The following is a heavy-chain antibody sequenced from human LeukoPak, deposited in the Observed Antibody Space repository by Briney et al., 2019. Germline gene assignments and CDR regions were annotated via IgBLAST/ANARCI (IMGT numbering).Heavy chain of an antibody. CDR2: VSYSGST. D-gene: IGHD6-19*01. CDR3: ARYYSSGWYGFDY. CDR1: GGSISSYY. Sequence: SETLSLTCTASGGSISSYYWSWIRQPPGKGLEWIGYVSYSGSTNYKPSLLSRITISADTSKTQFSLELRSVTAADTAVYYCARYYSSGWYGFDYWGQGTLVTVSS. J-gene: IGHJ4*02. V-gene: IGHV4-59*01.